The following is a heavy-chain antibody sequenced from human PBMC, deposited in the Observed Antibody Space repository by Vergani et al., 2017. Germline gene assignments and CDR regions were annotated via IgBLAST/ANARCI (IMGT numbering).Heavy chain of an antibody. CDR3: AKDGLSRATWFHFYIDA. J-gene: IGHJ6*03. D-gene: IGHD6-6*01. Sequence: QVHLVESGGGVVQPVRSLTLSCEVSGFNFKDYAMQWVRQAPGKGLESVAIISFDGSIKLYSDSVKGRFTVSRDDSKNTVYLQLNRLRRRDTAVYSCAKDGLSRATWFHFYIDAWGKGTTVTVS. V-gene: IGHV3-30*04. CDR2: ISFDGSIK. CDR1: GFNFKDYA.